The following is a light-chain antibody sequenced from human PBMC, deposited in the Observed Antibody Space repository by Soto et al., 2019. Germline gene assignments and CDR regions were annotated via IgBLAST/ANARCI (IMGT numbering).Light chain of an antibody. V-gene: IGKV1-9*01. CDR2: AAS. CDR1: QDISRY. Sequence: IQVTQSPSSLSASVGDRVTITCRASQDISRYLAWYQQKPGKAPTLLIYAASTLQSGVPSRFSGSGFGTDFTLTISSLQAEDFASYYCQQLRSYPSTFGGGTKVEIK. CDR3: QQLRSYPST. J-gene: IGKJ4*01.